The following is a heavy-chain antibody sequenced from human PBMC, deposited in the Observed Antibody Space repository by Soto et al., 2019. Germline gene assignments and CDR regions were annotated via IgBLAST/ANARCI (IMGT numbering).Heavy chain of an antibody. CDR2: IYYSGST. Sequence: SETLSLTCTVSGGSISSYYWSWIRQPPGKGLEWIGYIYYSGSTNYNPSLKSRVTISVDTSKNQFSLKLSSVTAADTAVYYCARHTGSRNDFWSGSWTNDAFDIWGQGTMVTVSS. J-gene: IGHJ3*02. CDR3: ARHTGSRNDFWSGSWTNDAFDI. CDR1: GGSISSYY. D-gene: IGHD3-3*01. V-gene: IGHV4-59*08.